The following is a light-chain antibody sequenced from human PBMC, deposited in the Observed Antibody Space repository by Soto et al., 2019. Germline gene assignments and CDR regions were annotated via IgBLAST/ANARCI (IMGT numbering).Light chain of an antibody. J-gene: IGKJ5*01. CDR1: QDITNY. Sequence: DIQITQSAASLTPPASHRATTTCQASQDITNYLNWYQQKPGKAPKLLIYDASNLEPGVPSRFSGRGFGTDFTFTISSLQPEDFATYYCQQYDNIPPTFGQGTRLE. CDR3: QQYDNIPPT. V-gene: IGKV1-33*01. CDR2: DAS.